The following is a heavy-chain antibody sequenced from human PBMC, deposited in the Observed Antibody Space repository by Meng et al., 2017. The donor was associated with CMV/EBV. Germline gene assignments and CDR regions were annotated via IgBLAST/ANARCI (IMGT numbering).Heavy chain of an antibody. CDR2: IYYSGST. J-gene: IGHJ6*02. CDR1: GGSISSGDYY. CDR3: ARAGVYCSSTSCHRHYGMDV. D-gene: IGHD2-2*01. V-gene: IGHV4-30-4*08. Sequence: SETLSLTCTVSGGSISSGDYYWSWIRQPPGKGLEWIGYIYYSGSTYYNPSLKSRVTISVDTSKNQFSLKLSSVTAADTAVYYCARAGVYCSSTSCHRHYGMDVWGQGTTVTVSS.